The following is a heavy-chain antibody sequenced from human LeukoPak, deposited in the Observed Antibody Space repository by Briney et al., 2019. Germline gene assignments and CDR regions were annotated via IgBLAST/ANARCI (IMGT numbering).Heavy chain of an antibody. J-gene: IGHJ4*02. D-gene: IGHD2-2*01. CDR1: GGSISSYH. V-gene: IGHV4-59*01. CDR3: ARVHVGVAVPAALGFDY. Sequence: SETLSLTCTVSGGSISSYHWSWLRQPPGKGLEWIGCIYYSGSTNYNPSLKSRVTVSVDTSKNQFSLKLSSVTAADTAVYYCARVHVGVAVPAALGFDYWGQGTLVTVSS. CDR2: IYYSGST.